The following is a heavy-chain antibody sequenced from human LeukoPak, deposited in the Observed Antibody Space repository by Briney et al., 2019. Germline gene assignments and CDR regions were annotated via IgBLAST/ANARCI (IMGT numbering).Heavy chain of an antibody. CDR2: IIPIFGTA. J-gene: IGHJ5*02. D-gene: IGHD5-24*01. CDR1: GGTFSSYA. CDR3: ASSRDGYNWGNWSDP. V-gene: IGHV1-69*13. Sequence: ASVKVSCKASGGTFSSYAISWVRQAPGQGLEWMGGIIPIFGTANYAQKFQGRVTITADESTSTAYMELSSLRSEDTAVYYCASSRDGYNWGNWSDPWGQGTLVTVSS.